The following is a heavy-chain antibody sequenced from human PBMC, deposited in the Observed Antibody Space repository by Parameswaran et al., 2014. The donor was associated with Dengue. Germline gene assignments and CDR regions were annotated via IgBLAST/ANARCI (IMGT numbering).Heavy chain of an antibody. Sequence: RWIRQPPGKGLEWIGYIYNSGSTYYNPSLKSRVTISVDTSKNQFSLKLTSVTAADTAVYYCARDLVGHSSSWSFDYWGQGTLVTVSS. J-gene: IGHJ4*02. V-gene: IGHV4-30-4*01. CDR2: IYNSGST. D-gene: IGHD6-13*01. CDR3: ARDLVGHSSSWSFDY.